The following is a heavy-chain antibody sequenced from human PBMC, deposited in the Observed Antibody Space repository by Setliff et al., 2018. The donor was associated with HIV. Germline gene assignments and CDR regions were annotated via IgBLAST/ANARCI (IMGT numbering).Heavy chain of an antibody. CDR2: IIPFFGTS. Sequence: SVKVSCKVFGGTFSSHVISWVRQAPGQGLESMGGIIPFFGTSNYAQKFQGRVTITADESTSTIYMELSSLRSDDTAVYYCARAAGWDIVVEPAASPFDYWGQGTLVTVSS. D-gene: IGHD2-2*01. CDR3: ARAAGWDIVVEPAASPFDY. V-gene: IGHV1-69*13. J-gene: IGHJ4*02. CDR1: GGTFSSHV.